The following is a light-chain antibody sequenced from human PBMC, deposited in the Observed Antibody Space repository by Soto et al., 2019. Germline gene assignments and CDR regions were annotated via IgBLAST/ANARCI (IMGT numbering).Light chain of an antibody. CDR2: EVN. CDR3: SSYVGTKSYV. CDR1: SRDVGGYNY. Sequence: QSALTQPPSASGSPGQSVTISCTGTSRDVGGYNYVSWYQQYPGKAPQLIIYEVNKRPSGVPDRFSGSKSGNTASLTVSGLQAEDEADYYCSSYVGTKSYVFGTGTKVTVL. V-gene: IGLV2-8*01. J-gene: IGLJ1*01.